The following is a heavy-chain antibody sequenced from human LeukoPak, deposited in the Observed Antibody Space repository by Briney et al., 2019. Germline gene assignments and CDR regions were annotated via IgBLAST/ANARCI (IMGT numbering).Heavy chain of an antibody. Sequence: PSETLSLTCTVSGGSISSYYWSWIRQPPGKGLEWIAYISDIGSINYNPSLKSRVTISLETSKNQFSLKLSSVTAADTAVYYCAGHHPRNTVDFWGQGTLVTVSS. CDR2: ISDIGSI. D-gene: IGHD2/OR15-2a*01. V-gene: IGHV4-59*08. J-gene: IGHJ4*02. CDR3: AGHHPRNTVDF. CDR1: GGSISSYY.